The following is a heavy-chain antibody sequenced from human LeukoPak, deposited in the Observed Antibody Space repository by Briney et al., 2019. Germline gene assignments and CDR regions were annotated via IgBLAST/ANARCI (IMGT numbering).Heavy chain of an antibody. D-gene: IGHD2-2*01. CDR3: AKVALVGYCSSATSCPLDY. Sequence: GGSLRLSCAASGFTFSSYAMTWVRQAPGKGLEWVSVIIASGSSTYYADSVKGRFTISRDNSKNTLYLEMNSLRVEDTAVYFCAKVALVGYCSSATSCPLDYWGQGTLVTVSS. CDR1: GFTFSSYA. CDR2: IIASGSST. V-gene: IGHV3-23*01. J-gene: IGHJ4*02.